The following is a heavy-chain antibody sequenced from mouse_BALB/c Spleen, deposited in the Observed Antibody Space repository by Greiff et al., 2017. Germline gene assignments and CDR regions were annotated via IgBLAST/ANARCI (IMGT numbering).Heavy chain of an antibody. CDR3: VRQDPYYYGSSYAMDY. Sequence: EVQLQQSGGGLVQPKGSLKLSCAASGFTFNTYAMNWVRQAPGKGLEWVARIRSKSNNYATYYADSVKDRFTISRDDSQSMLYLQMNNLKTEDTAMYYCVRQDPYYYGSSYAMDYWGQGTSVTVSS. J-gene: IGHJ4*01. D-gene: IGHD1-1*01. CDR2: IRSKSNNYAT. CDR1: GFTFNTYA. V-gene: IGHV10-1*02.